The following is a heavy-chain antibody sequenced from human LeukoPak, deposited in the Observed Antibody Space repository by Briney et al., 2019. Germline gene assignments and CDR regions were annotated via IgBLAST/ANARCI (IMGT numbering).Heavy chain of an antibody. J-gene: IGHJ2*01. V-gene: IGHV1-2*02. CDR1: GYTFTGYY. Sequence: ASVTVSCKASGYTFTGYYMYWVRQAPGQGLEWMGWINPNSGGTNYAQKFQGRVTITRDTSISTAYMELSRLRSDDTAVYYCARPTITTSTGYFDLWGRGTLVTVSS. D-gene: IGHD4-17*01. CDR3: ARPTITTSTGYFDL. CDR2: INPNSGGT.